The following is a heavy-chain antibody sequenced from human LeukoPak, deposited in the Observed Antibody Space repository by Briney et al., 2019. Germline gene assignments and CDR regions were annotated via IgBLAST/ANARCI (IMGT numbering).Heavy chain of an antibody. CDR1: GGSISSSSYY. CDR2: IYYSGST. J-gene: IGHJ4*02. V-gene: IGHV4-39*01. D-gene: IGHD1-26*01. Sequence: SETLSLTCTVSGGSISSSSYYWGWIRQPPGKGLEWIGSIYYSGSTYYNPSLKSRVTISIGPSKNQFSLKLSSVTAADTAVYYCARRGSGTYYFDYWGQETLVTVSS. CDR3: ARRGSGTYYFDY.